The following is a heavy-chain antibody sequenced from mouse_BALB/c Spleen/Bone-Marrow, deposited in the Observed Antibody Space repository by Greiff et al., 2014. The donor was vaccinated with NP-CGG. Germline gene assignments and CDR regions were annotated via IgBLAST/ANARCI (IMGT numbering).Heavy chain of an antibody. Sequence: QVQLQQPGAELVKPGASVKLSCKASGYSFTNYYMYWVKRRPGQGLEWIGEINPSNGGTNFNEKFKNKATLTVDKSCSTAYMQLSSLTSEDSAVYYCTRSNYGYWYFDVWGAGTTVTVSS. D-gene: IGHD1-1*01. V-gene: IGHV1S81*02. CDR1: GYSFTNYY. CDR2: INPSNGGT. J-gene: IGHJ1*01. CDR3: TRSNYGYWYFDV.